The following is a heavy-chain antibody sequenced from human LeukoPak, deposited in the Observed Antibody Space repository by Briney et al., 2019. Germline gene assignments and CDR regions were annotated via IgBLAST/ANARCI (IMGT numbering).Heavy chain of an antibody. CDR1: GGSFSGYY. Sequence: SETLSLTCAVYGGSFSGYYWSWIRQPPGKGLEWIGEINHSGSTNYNPSPESRVTISVDTSKNQFSLKLSSVTAADTAVYYCARGLDYGGNSVGYYWGQGTLVTVSS. D-gene: IGHD4-23*01. V-gene: IGHV4-34*01. CDR3: ARGLDYGGNSVGYY. J-gene: IGHJ4*02. CDR2: INHSGST.